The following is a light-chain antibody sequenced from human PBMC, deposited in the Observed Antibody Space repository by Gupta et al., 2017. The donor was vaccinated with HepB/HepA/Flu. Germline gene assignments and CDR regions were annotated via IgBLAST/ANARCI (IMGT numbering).Light chain of an antibody. CDR1: QSISIY. CDR3: QQSYSTPT. J-gene: IGKJ5*01. CDR2: GVS. V-gene: IGKV1-39*01. Sequence: DIQMTQSPSSLSASVGDRVTITCRASQSISIYLNWYQQKPGKAPKFLIYGVSSLQSGVPSRFSGSGSGTDFTLTISRLQPEDFATYYCQQSYSTPTFGQGTRLEIK.